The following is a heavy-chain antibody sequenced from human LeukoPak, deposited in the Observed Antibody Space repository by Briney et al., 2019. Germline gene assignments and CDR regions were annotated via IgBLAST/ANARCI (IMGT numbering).Heavy chain of an antibody. V-gene: IGHV3-43D*03. CDR1: GFTFNDYA. J-gene: IGHJ1*01. CDR3: AKGPGAAVGKRYIQH. Sequence: GGSLRLSCAASGFTFNDYAMHWVRQAPGKGLEWVSLISWDSGNTYYADSVKGRFTISRVNSKNSLSLQMNSLRAEDTALYYCAKGPGAAVGKRYIQHWGQGTLVTVSS. CDR2: ISWDSGNT. D-gene: IGHD6-13*01.